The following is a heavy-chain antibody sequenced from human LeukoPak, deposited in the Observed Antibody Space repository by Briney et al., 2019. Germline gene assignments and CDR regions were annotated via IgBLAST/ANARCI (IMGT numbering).Heavy chain of an antibody. J-gene: IGHJ4*02. Sequence: GGSLRLSCAASGFTFSSYAMHWVRQAPGKGLEWVAVISYDGSNKYYADSVKGRFTISRDNSKNTLYLQMNSLRAEDTAVYYCARKAAAGRAGDYWGQGTLVTVSS. D-gene: IGHD6-13*01. CDR2: ISYDGSNK. CDR3: ARKAAAGRAGDY. V-gene: IGHV3-30-3*01. CDR1: GFTFSSYA.